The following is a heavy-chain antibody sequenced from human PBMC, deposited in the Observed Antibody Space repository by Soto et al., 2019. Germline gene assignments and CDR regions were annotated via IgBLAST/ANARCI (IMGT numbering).Heavy chain of an antibody. CDR1: GFSFSTYG. J-gene: IGHJ4*02. D-gene: IGHD1-7*01. CDR2: ISNDGSNK. CDR3: AKGFRNFWAFDY. Sequence: QVHLVESGGGVVQPGRSLRLSCAASGFSFSTYGMHWVRQAPGKGLEWVAFISNDGSNKYYADSVKGRFTISRDNSKNTLYMRINSLRAEDTAVYYCAKGFRNFWAFDYWGQGTLVTVSS. V-gene: IGHV3-30*18.